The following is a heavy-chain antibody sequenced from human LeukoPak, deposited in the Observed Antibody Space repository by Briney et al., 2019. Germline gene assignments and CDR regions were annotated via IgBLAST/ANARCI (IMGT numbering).Heavy chain of an antibody. CDR2: ISSSSSTI. J-gene: IGHJ6*02. Sequence: PGGSLRLSCAASGFTFSSYSMNWVRQAPGKGLEWVSYISSSSSTIYYADSVKGRFTISRDNAKNSLYLQMNSLRAEDTAVYYCARGLLPAINDIYSSGWDYYYYGMDVWGQGTTVTVSS. CDR1: GFTFSSYS. V-gene: IGHV3-48*04. CDR3: ARGLLPAINDIYSSGWDYYYYGMDV. D-gene: IGHD6-19*01.